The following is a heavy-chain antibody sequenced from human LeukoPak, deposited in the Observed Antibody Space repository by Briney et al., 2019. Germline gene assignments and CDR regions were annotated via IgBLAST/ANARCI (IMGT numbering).Heavy chain of an antibody. V-gene: IGHV1-46*01. Sequence: WASVTVSCKASGYTFTTYYMHWVRQAPGQGLEWIGVINPSGKSATYAQKFKGRVTMTRDSSTSIVYMEVSSLRSDDTAVYYCARPRLEGGTLAADYWGQGTLVTVSS. J-gene: IGHJ4*02. CDR2: INPSGKSA. CDR3: ARPRLEGGTLAADY. CDR1: GYTFTTYY. D-gene: IGHD1-26*01.